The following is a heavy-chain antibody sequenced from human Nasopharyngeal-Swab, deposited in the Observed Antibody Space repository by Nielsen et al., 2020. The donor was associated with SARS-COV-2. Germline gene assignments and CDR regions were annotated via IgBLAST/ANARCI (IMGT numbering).Heavy chain of an antibody. J-gene: IGHJ6*02. CDR2: INPSGGST. CDR1: GYTFTSYY. D-gene: IGHD5-18*01. CDR3: ARAGYSYGSTHYYYYGMDV. Sequence: ASVKVSCNASGYTFTSYYMHWVRQAPGQGLEWMGIINPSGGSTSYAQKFQGRVTMTTDTSTSTAYMELRSLRSDDTAVYYCARAGYSYGSTHYYYYGMDVWGQGTTVTVSS. V-gene: IGHV1-46*01.